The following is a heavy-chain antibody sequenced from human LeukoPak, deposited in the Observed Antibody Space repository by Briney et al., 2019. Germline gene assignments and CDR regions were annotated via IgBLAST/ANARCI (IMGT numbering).Heavy chain of an antibody. V-gene: IGHV4-30-4*08. D-gene: IGHD5-24*01. CDR2: IYYSGST. CDR3: AGSRRDGYNFDY. Sequence: SETLSLTCTVSGGSISSGDYYWSWIRQPPGKGLEWIGYIYYSGSTYYNPSLKSRVTISVDTSKNQFSLKPSSVTAADTAVYYCAGSRRDGYNFDYWGQGTLVTVSS. J-gene: IGHJ4*02. CDR1: GGSISSGDYY.